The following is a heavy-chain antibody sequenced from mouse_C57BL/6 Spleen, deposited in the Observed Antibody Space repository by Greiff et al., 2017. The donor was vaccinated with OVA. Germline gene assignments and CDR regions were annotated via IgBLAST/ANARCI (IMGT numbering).Heavy chain of an antibody. J-gene: IGHJ3*01. CDR2: IYPSDSET. CDR3: ARGYGNYAGFAY. D-gene: IGHD2-1*01. V-gene: IGHV1-61*01. Sequence: VQLQPPWAELVRPGSSVKLSCKASGYTFTSYWMDWVKQRPGQGLEWIGNIYPSDSETHYNQKFKDKATLTVDKSSSTAYMQLSSLTSEDSAVYDCARGYGNYAGFAYWGQGTLVTVSA. CDR1: GYTFTSYW.